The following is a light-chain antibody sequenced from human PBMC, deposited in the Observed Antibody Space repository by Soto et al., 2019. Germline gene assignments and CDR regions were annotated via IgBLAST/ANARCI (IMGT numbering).Light chain of an antibody. CDR2: DVS. Sequence: QSALTQPASVSGSPGRSITISCTGASSDVAAYNYVSWYQQHPGKAPKLIIYDVSARPSGVSSRFSGSKSGNTAALTISRLQAEDEDEYHCSSYTTSGTLVFGGGTKVTVL. CDR1: SSDVAAYNY. V-gene: IGLV2-14*03. J-gene: IGLJ2*01. CDR3: SSYTTSGTLV.